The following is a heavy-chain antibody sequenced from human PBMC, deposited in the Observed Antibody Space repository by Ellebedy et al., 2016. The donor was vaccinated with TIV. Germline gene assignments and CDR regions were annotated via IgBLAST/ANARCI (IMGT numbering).Heavy chain of an antibody. CDR3: AKDPYRSGWDYFDY. CDR2: ISGSGGRT. CDR1: GFTFSSYA. Sequence: GGSLRLSXAASGFTFSSYAMSWVRQAPGKGLEWVSGISGSGGRTDYADSVKGRFTISRDNSKNTLYLQMNSLRAEDTAVYYCAKDPYRSGWDYFDYWGQGTLVTVSS. D-gene: IGHD6-19*01. J-gene: IGHJ4*02. V-gene: IGHV3-23*01.